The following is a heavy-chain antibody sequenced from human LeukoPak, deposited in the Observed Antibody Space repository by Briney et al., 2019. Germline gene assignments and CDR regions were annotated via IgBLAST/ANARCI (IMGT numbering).Heavy chain of an antibody. CDR2: INYSGNT. CDR3: GRGGGGSYLEYSFDY. CDR1: GASITRRY. V-gene: IGHV4-59*11. Sequence: PSETLSLTCTVAGASITRRYRSWIRQPPGKGMEWIGYINYSGNTNYNPSLKRGVTISVDTSKNPFSLKLSSVTAADTAVYYCGRGGGGSYLEYSFDYWGQGTLVTVSS. D-gene: IGHD3-10*01. J-gene: IGHJ4*02.